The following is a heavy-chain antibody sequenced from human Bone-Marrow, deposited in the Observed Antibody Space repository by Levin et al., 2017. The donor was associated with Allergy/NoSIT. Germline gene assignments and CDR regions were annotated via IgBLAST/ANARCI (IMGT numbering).Heavy chain of an antibody. CDR3: ARVGWVTKAFFDY. CDR1: GFTFSDYY. J-gene: IGHJ4*02. Sequence: TGGSLRLSCAASGFTFSDYYMSWIRQAPGKGLEWVSYISSSGSTIYYADSVKGRFTISRDNSKNSLYLQMNSLRAEDTAVYYCARVGWVTKAFFDYWGLGTLVTVSS. D-gene: IGHD4-17*01. V-gene: IGHV3-11*01. CDR2: ISSSGSTI.